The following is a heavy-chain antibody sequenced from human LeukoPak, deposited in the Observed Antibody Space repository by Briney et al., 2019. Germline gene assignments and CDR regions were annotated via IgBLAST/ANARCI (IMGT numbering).Heavy chain of an antibody. J-gene: IGHJ6*03. CDR3: ASVDTAMVYYYYMDV. CDR1: GGTFSSYA. D-gene: IGHD5-18*01. Sequence: SVKVSCKASGGTFSSYAISWVRQAPGQGLEWMGGIIPIFGTANYAQKFQGRVTITADKSTSTAYMELSSLRSEDTAVYYCASVDTAMVYYYYMDVWGKGTTVTVSS. CDR2: IIPIFGTA. V-gene: IGHV1-69*06.